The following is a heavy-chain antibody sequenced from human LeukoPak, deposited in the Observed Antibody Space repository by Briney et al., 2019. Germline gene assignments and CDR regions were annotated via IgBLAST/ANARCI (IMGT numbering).Heavy chain of an antibody. J-gene: IGHJ6*02. D-gene: IGHD3-10*01. CDR3: ARDSDCYYYGMDV. CDR1: GGSISSGDYY. CDR2: IYYSGST. Sequence: SQTLSLTCTVSGGSISSGDYYWSWIRQPPGKGLEWIGYIYYSGSTYYNPSLKSRVTISVDTSKNQFSLKLSSVTAADTAVYYCARDSDCYYYGMDVWGQGTTVTVSS. V-gene: IGHV4-30-4*01.